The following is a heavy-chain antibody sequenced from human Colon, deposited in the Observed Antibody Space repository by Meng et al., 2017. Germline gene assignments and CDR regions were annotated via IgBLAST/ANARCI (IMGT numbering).Heavy chain of an antibody. CDR1: GFIIANNW. J-gene: IGHJ4*02. CDR3: ATLVRGTGTDY. V-gene: IGHV3-7*01. Sequence: GESLKISCTPSGFIIANNWMRWVRHVPGKGLECLANIKPDGSATYYVDSVRGRFTISRDNAKNSLYLQMNSLRAEDTAVYYCATLVRGTGTDYWGQGTLVTVSS. D-gene: IGHD1-26*01. CDR2: IKPDGSAT.